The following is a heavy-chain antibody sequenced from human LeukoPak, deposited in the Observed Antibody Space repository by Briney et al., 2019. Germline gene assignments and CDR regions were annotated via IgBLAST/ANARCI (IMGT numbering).Heavy chain of an antibody. J-gene: IGHJ5*02. D-gene: IGHD3-9*01. Sequence: ASVKVSCKASGYTFTGYYMHWVRQAPGQGLEWMGWINPNSGGTNYAQKFQGRVTMTRDTSISTAYMELSRLRSDDTAVYYCARAEYDILTGYYNGWFDPWGQGTLVTVSS. CDR3: ARAEYDILTGYYNGWFDP. CDR2: INPNSGGT. CDR1: GYTFTGYY. V-gene: IGHV1-2*02.